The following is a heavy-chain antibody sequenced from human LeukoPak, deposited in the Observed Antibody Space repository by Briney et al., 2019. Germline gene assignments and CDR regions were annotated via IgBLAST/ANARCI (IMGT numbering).Heavy chain of an antibody. CDR3: ARVGWEPLAFDY. Sequence: GGSLRLSCAASGFTFSSYEMNWVRQAPGKGLEWVSYISSSGSTIYYADSVKGRFTISRDNAKNSPYLQMNSRRAEDTAVYDCARVGWEPLAFDYWGQGTLVTVSS. V-gene: IGHV3-48*03. J-gene: IGHJ4*02. CDR1: GFTFSSYE. D-gene: IGHD1-26*01. CDR2: ISSSGSTI.